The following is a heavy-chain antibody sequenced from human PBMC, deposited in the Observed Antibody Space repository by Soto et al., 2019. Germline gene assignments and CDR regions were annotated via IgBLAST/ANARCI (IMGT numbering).Heavy chain of an antibody. CDR1: GGSISSSSYY. V-gene: IGHV4-39*01. CDR3: ARHVLGYGPTAYYYYYMDV. D-gene: IGHD5-18*01. CDR2: IYYSGST. J-gene: IGHJ6*03. Sequence: SETLSLTCTVSGGSISSSSYYWGWIRQPPGKGLEWIGSIYYSGSTYYNPSLKSRVTISVDTSKNQFSLKLSSVTAADTAVYYCARHVLGYGPTAYYYYYMDVWGKGTTVTVSS.